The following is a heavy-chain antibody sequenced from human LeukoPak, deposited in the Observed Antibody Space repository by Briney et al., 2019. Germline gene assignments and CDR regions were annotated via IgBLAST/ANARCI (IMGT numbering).Heavy chain of an antibody. CDR2: ISSDGTST. CDR1: GFTFSNYA. D-gene: IGHD6-13*01. Sequence: PGGSLRLSCAASGFTFSNYAMHWVRRAPGKGLVWVSRISSDGTSTNYADSVKGRFIISRDNAKNTLYLQMNSLRAEDTAVYFCARVRSSSWFDYWGQGTLVAVSS. J-gene: IGHJ4*02. CDR3: ARVRSSSWFDY. V-gene: IGHV3-74*01.